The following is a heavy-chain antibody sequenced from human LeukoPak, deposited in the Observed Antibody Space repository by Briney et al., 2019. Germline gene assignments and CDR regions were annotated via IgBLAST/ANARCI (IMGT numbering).Heavy chain of an antibody. CDR1: GFTFSDFY. V-gene: IGHV3-11*04. D-gene: IGHD3-3*01. J-gene: IGHJ4*02. Sequence: PGGSLRLSCAASGFTFSDFYMSWIRQAPGKGLEGVSYISGSGSTMYYADSVKGRFTIYRDNDKNSLSLQMNSLRAEDTAVYYCARDGGPADYDIWSAYYDYWGQGALVTVSS. CDR3: ARDGGPADYDIWSAYYDY. CDR2: ISGSGSTM.